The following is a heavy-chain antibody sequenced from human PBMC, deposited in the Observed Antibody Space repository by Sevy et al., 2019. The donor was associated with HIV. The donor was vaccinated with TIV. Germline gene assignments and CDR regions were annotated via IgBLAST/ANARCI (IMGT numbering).Heavy chain of an antibody. Sequence: GGSLRLSCAASAFTFSDYYMTWIRQAPGKGLEWVSYISSSGSAIFYADSVKGRFTISRDNTKKSLYLQMSSLRAEDTAVYYCARKGFDWNEFDYWGQGILVTVSS. CDR2: ISSSGSAI. V-gene: IGHV3-11*01. CDR1: AFTFSDYY. J-gene: IGHJ4*02. CDR3: ARKGFDWNEFDY. D-gene: IGHD1-1*01.